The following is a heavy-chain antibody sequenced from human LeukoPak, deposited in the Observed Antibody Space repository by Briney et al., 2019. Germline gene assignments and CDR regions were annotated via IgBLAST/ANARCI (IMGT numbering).Heavy chain of an antibody. CDR3: ARAKPKNMVRGLIMRRESRYYFDY. CDR1: GITVSSNY. CDR2: INSGGST. V-gene: IGHV3-53*01. Sequence: GGSLRPSCAASGITVSSNYTSWVRQAPGKGLEWVSVINSGGSTYYADSVKGRFTIYRDNSKSTLYIQMNSLRAEDTAVYYCARAKPKNMVRGLIMRRESRYYFDYWGQGTLVTVSS. J-gene: IGHJ4*02. D-gene: IGHD3-10*01.